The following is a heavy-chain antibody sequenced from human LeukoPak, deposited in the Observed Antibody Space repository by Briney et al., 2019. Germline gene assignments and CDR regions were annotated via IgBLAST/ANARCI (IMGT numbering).Heavy chain of an antibody. J-gene: IGHJ3*02. D-gene: IGHD1-26*01. V-gene: IGHV4-34*01. CDR2: INHSGST. Sequence: SETLSLTCAVYGGSFSGYYWSRIRQPPGKGLEWIGEINHSGSTNYNPSLKSRVTISVDTSKNQFSLKLSSVTAADTAVYYCARDLKGVVGATNVGDAFDIWGQGTMVTVSS. CDR3: ARDLKGVVGATNVGDAFDI. CDR1: GGSFSGYY.